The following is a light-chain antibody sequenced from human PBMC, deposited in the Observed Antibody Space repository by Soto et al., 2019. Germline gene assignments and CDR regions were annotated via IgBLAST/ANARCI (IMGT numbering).Light chain of an antibody. J-gene: IGLJ2*01. Sequence: QSALTQPASVSGSPGQSITISCSGISPDFGVSWYQHFPGKAPKLLIFEVSNRPSGVSTRFSGSKSGNMAFLTISGLQSDDEGLYHCSSYSSTTTLFGGGTKGTVL. CDR1: SPDFGV. CDR3: SSYSSTTTL. CDR2: EVS. V-gene: IGLV2-14*01.